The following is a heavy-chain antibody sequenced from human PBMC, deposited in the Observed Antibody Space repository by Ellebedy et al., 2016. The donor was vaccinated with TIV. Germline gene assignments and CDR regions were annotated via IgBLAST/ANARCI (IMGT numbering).Heavy chain of an antibody. Sequence: GESLKISCAASGFSASAMHWVRQAPGKGLEWVAVLGHDGNYEYYADSVKGRFTISRDNSKNSLYLQINNLRVGDTAVYYCARDLRVGSYFDYWGQGTLLTVSS. CDR2: LGHDGNYE. CDR3: ARDLRVGSYFDY. V-gene: IGHV3-33*01. CDR1: GFSASA. J-gene: IGHJ4*02. D-gene: IGHD3-22*01.